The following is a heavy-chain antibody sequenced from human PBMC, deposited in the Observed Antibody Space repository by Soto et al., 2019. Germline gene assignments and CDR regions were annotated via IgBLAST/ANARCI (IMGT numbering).Heavy chain of an antibody. V-gene: IGHV5-51*01. J-gene: IGHJ1*01. CDR3: ARHAYYYDSSGYPQYFQH. Sequence: GESLKISCKGSGYSFTSYWIGWVRQMPGKGLEWMGIIYPGDSDTRYSPSFQGQVTISADKSSSTAYLQWSSLKASDTAMYYGARHAYYYDSSGYPQYFQHWGQGTMVTVSS. CDR1: GYSFTSYW. CDR2: IYPGDSDT. D-gene: IGHD3-22*01.